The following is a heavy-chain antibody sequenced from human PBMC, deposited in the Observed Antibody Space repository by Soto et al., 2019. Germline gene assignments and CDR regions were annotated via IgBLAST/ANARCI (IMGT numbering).Heavy chain of an antibody. CDR2: ISGSGGST. J-gene: IGHJ4*01. D-gene: IGHD6-13*01. V-gene: IGHV3-23*01. Sequence: GSLRLPCAASGFTFSSYAMSWVRQAPGKGLEWVSAISGSGGSTYYADSVKGRFTISRDNSKNTLYLQMNSLRAEDTAVYYCAKMSAAGPFYYWGQGTLVTVSS. CDR3: AKMSAAGPFYY. CDR1: GFTFSSYA.